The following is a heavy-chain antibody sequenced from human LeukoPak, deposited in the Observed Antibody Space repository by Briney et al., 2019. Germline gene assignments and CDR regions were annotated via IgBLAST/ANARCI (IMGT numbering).Heavy chain of an antibody. CDR1: GGTFSSYA. V-gene: IGHV1-69*04. CDR3: ARVDRYGSGSMDDAFDI. Sequence: ASVKVSCKASGGTFSSYAISWVRQAPGQGLEWMGRIIPILGIANYAQKLQGRVTMTTDTSTSTAYMELRSLRSDDTAVYYCARVDRYGSGSMDDAFDIWGQGTMVTVSS. CDR2: IIPILGIA. D-gene: IGHD3-10*01. J-gene: IGHJ3*02.